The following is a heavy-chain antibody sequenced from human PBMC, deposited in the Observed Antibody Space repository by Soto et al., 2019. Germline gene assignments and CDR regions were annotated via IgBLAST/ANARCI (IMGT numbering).Heavy chain of an antibody. Sequence: EVQLVESGGGLVQPGRSLRLSCAASGFTFDDYAMHWVRQAPGKGLEWVSGISWNSGSIGYADSVKGRFTISRDNAKNPLYLQMNRLRAEDTVLYYCAKDLEIVLCSPSGVWGKRTTVTVAS. V-gene: IGHV3-9*01. J-gene: IGHJ6*04. CDR2: ISWNSGSI. CDR1: GFTFDDYA. D-gene: IGHD3-10*02. CDR3: AKDLEIVLCSPSGV.